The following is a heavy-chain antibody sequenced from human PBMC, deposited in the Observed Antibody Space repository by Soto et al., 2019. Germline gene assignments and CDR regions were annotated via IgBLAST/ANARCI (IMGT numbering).Heavy chain of an antibody. D-gene: IGHD3-22*01. J-gene: IGHJ4*02. CDR2: ISWDGGST. V-gene: IGHV3-43*01. CDR1: GFTFDDYT. CDR3: AKDIQVRITMIPPELGY. Sequence: GGSLRLSCAASGFTFDDYTMHWVRQAPGKGLEWVSLISWDGGSTYYADSVKGRFTISRDNSKNSLYLQMNSLRTEDTALYYCAKDIQVRITMIPPELGYWGQGTLVTVSS.